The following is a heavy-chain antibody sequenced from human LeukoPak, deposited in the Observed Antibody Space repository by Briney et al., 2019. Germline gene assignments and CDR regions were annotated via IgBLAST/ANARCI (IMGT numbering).Heavy chain of an antibody. CDR2: INPNSGGT. D-gene: IGHD6-13*01. V-gene: IGHV1-2*04. CDR3: ARAAAGTGDWFDP. Sequence: GASVKVSCNASSYAFSFYGINWVRQAPGQGLEWMGWINPNSGGTNYAQKFQGWVTMTRDTSISTAYMELSRLRSDDTAVYYCARAAAGTGDWFDPWGQGTLVTVSS. J-gene: IGHJ5*02. CDR1: SYAFSFYG.